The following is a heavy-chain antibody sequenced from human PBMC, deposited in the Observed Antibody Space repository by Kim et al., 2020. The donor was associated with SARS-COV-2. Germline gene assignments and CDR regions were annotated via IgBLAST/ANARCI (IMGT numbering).Heavy chain of an antibody. CDR1: GFTVSSNY. Sequence: GGSLRLSCEASGFTVSSNYMSWVRQAPGKGLEWVSVIYSGRNTYYADSVKGRFTISRDNSKNTLYLQMNNLRVEDTAVYYCAKNGFLAAYYAMDVWGQGTTVTVSS. D-gene: IGHD6-25*01. CDR2: IYSGRNT. CDR3: AKNGFLAAYYAMDV. V-gene: IGHV3-53*01. J-gene: IGHJ6*02.